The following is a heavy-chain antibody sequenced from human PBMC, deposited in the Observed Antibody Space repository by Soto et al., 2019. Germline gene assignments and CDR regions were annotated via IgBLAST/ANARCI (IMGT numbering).Heavy chain of an antibody. CDR1: GGPISNYY. CDR2: VSSTGST. D-gene: IGHD6-13*01. V-gene: IGHV4-4*07. J-gene: IGHJ5*02. Sequence: PSETLSLTCTVSGGPISNYYWSWIRQPAEKRLEWIGRVSSTGSTYYNPSLKSRVTISVDTSKNQVSLNLTSVTAADTAVYYCARGVPAAGTDWFDPWGQGTLVTVSS. CDR3: ARGVPAAGTDWFDP.